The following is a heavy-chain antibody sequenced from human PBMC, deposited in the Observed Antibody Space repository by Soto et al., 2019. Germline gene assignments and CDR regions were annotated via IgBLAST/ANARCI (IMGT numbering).Heavy chain of an antibody. CDR3: ARDPYCGGDCSPNWFDP. V-gene: IGHV4-31*03. CDR2: IYYSGST. CDR1: GGSISSGGYY. J-gene: IGHJ5*02. Sequence: SETLSLTCTVSGGSISSGGYYWSWIRQHPGKGLEWIGYIYYSGSTYYNPSLKSRVTISVDTSKNQFSLKLSSVTAADTAVYYCARDPYCGGDCSPNWFDPWGQGTLVTVSS. D-gene: IGHD2-21*02.